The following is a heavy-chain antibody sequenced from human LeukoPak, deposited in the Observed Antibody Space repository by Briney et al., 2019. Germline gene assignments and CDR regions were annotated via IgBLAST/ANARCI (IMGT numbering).Heavy chain of an antibody. V-gene: IGHV3-48*04. CDR1: GFTFSSYS. CDR2: ISSSSSTI. D-gene: IGHD6-13*01. J-gene: IGHJ4*02. CDR3: ARGLFLQQLAMGY. Sequence: GGSLRLSCAASGFTFSSYSMNWVRQAPGKGLEWVSYISSSSSTIYYADSVKGRFTISRDNAKNSLYLQTNSLRAEDTAVYYCARGLFLQQLAMGYWGQGTLVTVSS.